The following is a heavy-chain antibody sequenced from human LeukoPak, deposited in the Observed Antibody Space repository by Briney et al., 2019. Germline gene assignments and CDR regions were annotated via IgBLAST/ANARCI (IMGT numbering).Heavy chain of an antibody. V-gene: IGHV3-23*01. CDR1: GFTFSGYA. J-gene: IGHJ6*03. D-gene: IGHD3-3*01. Sequence: GGSLRLSCAASGFTFSGYAMSWVRQAPGKGLEWVSAISGSGGSTYYADSVKGRFTISRDNSKNTLYLQMNSLRAEDTAVYYCATYRDLSTIFGVEKGRTKNPHYYYMDVWGKGTTVTVSS. CDR3: ATYRDLSTIFGVEKGRTKNPHYYYMDV. CDR2: ISGSGGST.